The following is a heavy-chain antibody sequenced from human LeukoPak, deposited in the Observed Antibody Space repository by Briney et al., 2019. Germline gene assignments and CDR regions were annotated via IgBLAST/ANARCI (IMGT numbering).Heavy chain of an antibody. J-gene: IGHJ5*02. CDR1: GFPFSGYW. V-gene: IGHV3-74*01. Sequence: GGSLRLSCAASGFPFSGYWMHWVRQAPGKGLVWVSRIDDDGAGTTYAASMKGRFTISRDNAKNTLYLQMNSLRVEDTAVYYCARSASGYDAWGQGTLVTVSS. CDR2: IDDDGAGT. D-gene: IGHD5-12*01. CDR3: ARSASGYDA.